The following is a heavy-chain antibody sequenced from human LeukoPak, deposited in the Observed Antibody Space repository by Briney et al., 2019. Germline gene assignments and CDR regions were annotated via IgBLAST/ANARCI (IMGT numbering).Heavy chain of an antibody. CDR3: AKIRGYCSGGSCFGP. V-gene: IGHV3-30*02. Sequence: GGSLRLSCAASGFTFSSYGMHWVRQAPGKGLEWEAFIRYDGSNKYYADSVKGRFTISRDNSKNTLYLQMNSLRAEDTAVYYCAKIRGYCSGGSCFGPWGQGTLVTVSS. D-gene: IGHD2-15*01. J-gene: IGHJ5*02. CDR1: GFTFSSYG. CDR2: IRYDGSNK.